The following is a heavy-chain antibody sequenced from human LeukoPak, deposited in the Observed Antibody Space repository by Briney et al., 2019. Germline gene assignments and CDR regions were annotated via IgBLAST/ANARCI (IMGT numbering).Heavy chain of an antibody. CDR3: AVTRTGTVTTFDY. CDR1: GYTFTGYY. V-gene: IGHV1-69*05. D-gene: IGHD4-17*01. CDR2: IIPIFGTA. Sequence: SVKVSCKASGYTFTGYYMHWVRQAPGQGLEWMGRIIPIFGTANYAQKFQGRVTITTDESTSTAYMELSSLRSEDTAVYYCAVTRTGTVTTFDYWGQGTLVTVSS. J-gene: IGHJ4*02.